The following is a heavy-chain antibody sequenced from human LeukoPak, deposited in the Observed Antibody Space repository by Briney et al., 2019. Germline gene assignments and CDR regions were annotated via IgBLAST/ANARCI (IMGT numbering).Heavy chain of an antibody. Sequence: ASVKVSCKASGYTFTSYDIKWVRQAAGQGLEWMGWMNPNSGNTGYAQKFQGRVTITRNTSITTAYMELSSLRSEATAVYYCARGGDGEYYYCYMDVWGKGTTVTVSS. V-gene: IGHV1-8*03. J-gene: IGHJ6*03. CDR2: MNPNSGNT. CDR1: GYTFTSYD. CDR3: ARGGDGEYYYCYMDV. D-gene: IGHD3-10*01.